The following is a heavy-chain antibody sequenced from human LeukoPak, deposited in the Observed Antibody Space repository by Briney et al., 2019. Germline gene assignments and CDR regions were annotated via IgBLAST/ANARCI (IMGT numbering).Heavy chain of an antibody. Sequence: ATVKISCKVSGYTFTDYYMHWVQQAPGKGLEWMGLLDPEDGETIYAEKFQGRVTITADTSTDTAYMELSSLRSEDTAVYYCATDHTIFGVVITNMDDYWGQGTLVTVSS. J-gene: IGHJ4*02. CDR3: ATDHTIFGVVITNMDDY. V-gene: IGHV1-69-2*01. CDR1: GYTFTDYY. CDR2: LDPEDGET. D-gene: IGHD3-3*01.